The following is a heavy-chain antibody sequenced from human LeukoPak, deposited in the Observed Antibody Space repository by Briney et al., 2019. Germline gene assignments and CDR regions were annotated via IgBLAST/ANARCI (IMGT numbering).Heavy chain of an antibody. CDR1: GGSISSGDYY. Sequence: PSETLSLTCTVSGGSISSGDYYWSWIRQPPGKGLEWIGYIYYSGSTYYNPSLKSRVTISVDTSKNQFSLKLSSVTAADTAVYYCARGLMVRGVILGYDYWGQGTLVTVSS. CDR3: ARGLMVRGVILGYDY. V-gene: IGHV4-30-4*01. D-gene: IGHD3-10*01. J-gene: IGHJ4*02. CDR2: IYYSGST.